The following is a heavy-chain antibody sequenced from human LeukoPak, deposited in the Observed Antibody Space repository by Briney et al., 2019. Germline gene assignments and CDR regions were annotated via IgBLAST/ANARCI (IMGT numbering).Heavy chain of an antibody. J-gene: IGHJ4*02. CDR3: AKAGADHYDSSGYFNY. D-gene: IGHD3-22*01. CDR1: GFTFSSYA. CDR2: ISGSGGST. Sequence: GGSLRLSCAASGFTFSSYAMSWVRQAPGKGLEWVSAISGSGGSTYYADSGKGRFTISRDNSKNTLYLQMNSLRAEDTAVYYCAKAGADHYDSSGYFNYWGQGTLVTVSS. V-gene: IGHV3-23*01.